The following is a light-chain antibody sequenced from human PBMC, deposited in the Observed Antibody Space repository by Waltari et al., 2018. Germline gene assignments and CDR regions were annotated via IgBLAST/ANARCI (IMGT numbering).Light chain of an antibody. V-gene: IGKV2-28*01. J-gene: IGKJ1*01. CDR3: MQALQTPPT. Sequence: TVMTQSPLSLPVTPGEPASISCRSSQTLLHSNGYNYLDWYLQKPGQSPQLLIDLGSNRACGVPDRFSGSGSGTDCTLKISRVEAEDVGVYYCMQALQTPPTFGQGTKVEIK. CDR2: LGS. CDR1: QTLLHSNGYNY.